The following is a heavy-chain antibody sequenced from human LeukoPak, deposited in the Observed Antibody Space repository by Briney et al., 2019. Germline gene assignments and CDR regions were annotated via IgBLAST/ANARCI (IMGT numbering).Heavy chain of an antibody. V-gene: IGHV3-74*01. Sequence: GGSLRLSCVASGFTFSSYWMHWVRQDPRKGLVWVSRINGDGRNINYADSVRGRFTISRDNAKNTLYLQMNSLRAEDTAVYYCARDDGCSSTSCYTPLPDYWGQGTLVTVSS. CDR3: ARDDGCSSTSCYTPLPDY. CDR1: GFTFSSYW. CDR2: INGDGRNI. D-gene: IGHD2-2*02. J-gene: IGHJ4*02.